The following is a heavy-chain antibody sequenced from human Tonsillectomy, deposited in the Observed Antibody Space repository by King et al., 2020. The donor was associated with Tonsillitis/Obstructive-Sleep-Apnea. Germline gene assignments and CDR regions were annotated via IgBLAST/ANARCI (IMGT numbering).Heavy chain of an antibody. V-gene: IGHV2-5*02. CDR1: GVSLSTRGVG. J-gene: IGHJ3*02. CDR2: MLWDVDK. D-gene: IGHD2-2*01. Sequence: TLKESGPTLVKPTQTLTLTCTFSGVSLSTRGVGVGWIRQPPGNALEWLALMLWDVDKHYSTSLKSRLTITKDTSKNQVVLTMTNMDPVDTATYFCAHRRREYCSSTTCKGGAFDIWGQGTMVTVSS. CDR3: AHRRREYCSSTTCKGGAFDI.